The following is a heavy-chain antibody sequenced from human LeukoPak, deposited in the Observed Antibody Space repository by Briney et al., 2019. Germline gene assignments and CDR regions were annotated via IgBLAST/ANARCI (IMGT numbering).Heavy chain of an antibody. CDR1: GFTFTSSA. J-gene: IGHJ4*02. CDR3: AAVLDDSSGYYSFLGY. V-gene: IGHV1-58*02. CDR2: IVVGSGNT. D-gene: IGHD3-22*01. Sequence: SVRVSCKASGFTFTSSAMQWVRQARGQRLEWIGWIVVGSGNTNYAQKFQERVTITRDMSTSTAYMELSSLRSEDTAVYYCAAVLDDSSGYYSFLGYWGQGTLVTVSS.